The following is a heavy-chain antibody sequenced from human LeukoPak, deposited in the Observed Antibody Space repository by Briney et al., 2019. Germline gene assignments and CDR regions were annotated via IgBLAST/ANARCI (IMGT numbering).Heavy chain of an antibody. CDR1: GFTFSSYE. J-gene: IGHJ4*02. CDR2: ISSSGSTI. Sequence: GSLRLSCATSGFTFSSYEMNWVRQAPGKGLEWVSYISSSGSTIYYADSVKGRFTISRDNAKNSLYLQMNSLRAEDTAVYYCAREDCSGGSCQFDYWGQGTLVTVSS. CDR3: AREDCSGGSCQFDY. D-gene: IGHD2-15*01. V-gene: IGHV3-48*03.